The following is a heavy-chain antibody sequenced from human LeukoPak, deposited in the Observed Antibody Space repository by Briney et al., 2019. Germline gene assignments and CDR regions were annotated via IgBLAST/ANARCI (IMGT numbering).Heavy chain of an antibody. CDR2: IRGKGYSDPP. V-gene: IGHV3-73*01. CDR3: TRDPLHYYGSGSYYHFDY. J-gene: IGHJ4*02. CDR1: GFTFSDSA. D-gene: IGHD3-10*01. Sequence: GGSLRLSCAASGFTFSDSAIHWVRQASGKGLEWVGRIRGKGYSDPPAYVVSVKGRFTISRDDSKSIAYLQINSLKTEDTAVYYCTRDPLHYYGSGSYYHFDYWGQGTLVTVSS.